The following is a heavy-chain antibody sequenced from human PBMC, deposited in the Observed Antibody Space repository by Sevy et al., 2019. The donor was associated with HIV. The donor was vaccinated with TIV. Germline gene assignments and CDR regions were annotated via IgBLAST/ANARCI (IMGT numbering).Heavy chain of an antibody. J-gene: IGHJ6*02. V-gene: IGHV1-69*13. Sequence: ASVKVSCKASGGTFSSYAISWVRQAPGQGLEWMGGIIPIFGTANYAQKFQGRVTITADESTSTAYMELGSLRAEDTAVYYCARDHVKDGDLGDYYYNAMDVWGQGTTVTVSS. CDR3: ARDHVKDGDLGDYYYNAMDV. D-gene: IGHD4-17*01. CDR2: IIPIFGTA. CDR1: GGTFSSYA.